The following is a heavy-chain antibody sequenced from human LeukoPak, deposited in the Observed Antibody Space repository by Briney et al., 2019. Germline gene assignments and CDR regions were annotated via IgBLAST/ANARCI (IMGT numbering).Heavy chain of an antibody. Sequence: GGSLRLSCAASGFTFSSYAMSWVRQAPGKGLEWVSAISGSGGSTYYADSVKGRFTISRDNSKNTLYLQMNSLRAEDTAVYYCANDHHYALWTGYIYFGGWGTGALVTASS. V-gene: IGHV3-23*01. CDR2: ISGSGGST. CDR1: GFTFSSYA. CDR3: ANDHHYALWTGYIYFGG. D-gene: IGHD3/OR15-3a*01. J-gene: IGHJ4*01.